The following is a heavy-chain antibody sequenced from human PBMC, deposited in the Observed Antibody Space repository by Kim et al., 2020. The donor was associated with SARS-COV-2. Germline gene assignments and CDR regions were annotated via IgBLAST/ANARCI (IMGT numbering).Heavy chain of an antibody. CDR1: DFTVSRNS. D-gene: IGHD5-18*01. V-gene: IGHV3-53*01. CDR3: ARDLGYSYGQFDY. Sequence: GGSLRLSCAASDFTVSRNSMSWVRQAPGKGLEWVSVIYSGGSTYYADSVKGRFTISRDNSKNTLYLQMNSLRAEDTAVYYCARDLGYSYGQFDYWGQGTLVTVSS. CDR2: IYSGGST. J-gene: IGHJ4*02.